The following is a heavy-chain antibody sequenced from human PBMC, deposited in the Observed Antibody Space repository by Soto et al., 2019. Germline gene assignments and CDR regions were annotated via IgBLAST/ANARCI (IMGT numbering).Heavy chain of an antibody. CDR3: ARVPQYSSGWSRRLYGMDV. J-gene: IGHJ6*02. V-gene: IGHV4-34*01. CDR1: GGSFSGYY. CDR2: INHSGST. D-gene: IGHD6-19*01. Sequence: SETLSLTCAVSGGSFSGYYWSWIRQPPGKGLEWIGEINHSGSTNYNPSLKSRVTISVDTSKNQFSLKLSSVTAADTAVYYCARVPQYSSGWSRRLYGMDVWGQGTTVTVSS.